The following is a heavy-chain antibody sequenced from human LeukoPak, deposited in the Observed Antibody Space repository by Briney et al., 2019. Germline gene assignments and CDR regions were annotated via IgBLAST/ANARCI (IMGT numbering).Heavy chain of an antibody. V-gene: IGHV4-4*09. CDR3: ARQAYYSGSGSWTGFDY. D-gene: IGHD3-10*01. CDR2: IHTSGST. Sequence: SETLSLTCTVSGGSTSGYYWSWIRQPPGKGPEWIGYIHTSGSTNYNPSLKSRVTTSVDTSKNQFALKLGSVTAADTAVYYCARQAYYSGSGSWTGFDYWGQGTLVTVSS. CDR1: GGSTSGYY. J-gene: IGHJ4*02.